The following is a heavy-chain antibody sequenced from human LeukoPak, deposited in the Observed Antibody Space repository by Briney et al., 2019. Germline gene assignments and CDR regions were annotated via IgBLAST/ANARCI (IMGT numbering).Heavy chain of an antibody. CDR2: ISTSSSHI. CDR3: ARVYSSSWQRAGN. V-gene: IGHV3-21*01. Sequence: AGGSLRLSCAATGFTFSAYSMNWVRQAPGKGLEWVSSISTSSSHIYYADSVKGRLTISRDNAKNSLYLQMNSPTAEDTAVYYCARVYSSSWQRAGNWGQGTLVTVSS. CDR1: GFTFSAYS. D-gene: IGHD6-13*01. J-gene: IGHJ4*02.